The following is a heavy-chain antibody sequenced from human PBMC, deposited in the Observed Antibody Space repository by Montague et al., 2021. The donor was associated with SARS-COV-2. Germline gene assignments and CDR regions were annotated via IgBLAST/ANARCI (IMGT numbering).Heavy chain of an antibody. CDR3: AKGTPFGSGSYPQWYYNSMEV. V-gene: IGHV3-23*01. D-gene: IGHD3-10*01. Sequence: SLRLSCAASGFTFTSYTMSWVRQAPGKGLEWVSGISHSGANSYYIDSVKGRFTISRDNSKNTLHLQMNSLRVEDTAIYYCAKGTPFGSGSYPQWYYNSMEVWGQGTTVTVSS. CDR2: ISHSGANS. CDR1: GFTFTSYT. J-gene: IGHJ6*02.